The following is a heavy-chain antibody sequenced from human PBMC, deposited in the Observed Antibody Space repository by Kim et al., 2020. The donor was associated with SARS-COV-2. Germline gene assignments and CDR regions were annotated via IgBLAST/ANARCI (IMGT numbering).Heavy chain of an antibody. CDR2: IYPGDSDT. D-gene: IGHD3-22*01. Sequence: GESLKISCKGSGYSFTSYWIGWVRQMPGKGLEWMGIIYPGDSDTRYSPSFQGQVTISADKSISTAYLQWSSLKASDTAMYYCARPTADYYDSSGYGPGSFQHWGQGTLVTVSS. CDR1: GYSFTSYW. CDR3: ARPTADYYDSSGYGPGSFQH. V-gene: IGHV5-51*01. J-gene: IGHJ1*01.